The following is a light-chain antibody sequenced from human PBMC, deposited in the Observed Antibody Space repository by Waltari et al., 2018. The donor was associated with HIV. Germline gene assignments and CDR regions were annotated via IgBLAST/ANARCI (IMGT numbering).Light chain of an antibody. CDR2: RDK. V-gene: IGLV3-25*03. CDR1: ALPTQY. CDR3: QSADSTGTYWV. Sequence: SYELTQPPSASVSPGQTVRISCSGDALPTQYVFWYQQRPGQAPVMVIYRDKERPSGIPDRFSGSSAGTTVTLTISGVQAEDEADYYCQSADSTGTYWVFGGGTKLTVL. J-gene: IGLJ3*02.